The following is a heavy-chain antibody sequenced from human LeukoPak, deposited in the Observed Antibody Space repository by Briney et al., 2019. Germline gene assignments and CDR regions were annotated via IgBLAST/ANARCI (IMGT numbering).Heavy chain of an antibody. Sequence: SETLSLTCAVYGGSFSGYYWSWIRQPPGKGLEWIGEINHSGSTNYNPSLKGRVTISVDTSKNQFSLKLSSVTAADTAVYYCRYYYYYGMDVWGQGTTVTVSS. V-gene: IGHV4-34*01. J-gene: IGHJ6*02. CDR3: RYYYYYGMDV. CDR2: INHSGST. CDR1: GGSFSGYY.